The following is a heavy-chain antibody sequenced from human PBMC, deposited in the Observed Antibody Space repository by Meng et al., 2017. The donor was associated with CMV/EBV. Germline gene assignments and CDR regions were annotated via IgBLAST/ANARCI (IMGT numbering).Heavy chain of an antibody. D-gene: IGHD6-13*01. V-gene: IGHV3-23*01. CDR3: ARDSSSWYSRDYYYYGMDV. J-gene: IGHJ6*02. CDR2: ISGSGGST. CDR1: GFTFSSYA. Sequence: GESLKISCAASGFTFSSYAMSWVRQAPGKGLEWVSAISGSGGSTYYADSVKGRFTISRDNSKNTLYLQMNSLGAEDTAVYYCARDSSSWYSRDYYYYGMDVWGQGTTVTVSS.